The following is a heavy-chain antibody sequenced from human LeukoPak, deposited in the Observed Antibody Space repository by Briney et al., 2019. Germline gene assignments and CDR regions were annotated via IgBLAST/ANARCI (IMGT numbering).Heavy chain of an antibody. CDR1: GGTFSSYA. V-gene: IGHV1-69*04. Sequence: SVKVSCKASGGTFSSYAISWVRQAPGQGLEWMGRIIPILGTANYAQKFQGRVTITADKSTSTAYMELSSLRSEDTAVYYCARDRGWDSTFDYWGQGTLVTVSS. J-gene: IGHJ4*02. CDR3: ARDRGWDSTFDY. D-gene: IGHD3-10*01. CDR2: IIPILGTA.